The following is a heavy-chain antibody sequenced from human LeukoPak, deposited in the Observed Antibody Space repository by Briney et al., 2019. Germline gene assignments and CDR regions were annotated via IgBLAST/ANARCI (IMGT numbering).Heavy chain of an antibody. CDR1: GFTFSSYA. CDR2: ISYDGSNK. CDR3: ARADGYSSSFQDY. J-gene: IGHJ4*02. D-gene: IGHD6-13*01. V-gene: IGHV3-30*04. Sequence: GGSLRLSCAASGFTFSSYAMHWVRQAPGKGLEWVAVISYDGSNKYYADSVKGRFTISRDNSKNTLYLQMNSLRAEDTAVYYCARADGYSSSFQDYWGQGTLVTVSS.